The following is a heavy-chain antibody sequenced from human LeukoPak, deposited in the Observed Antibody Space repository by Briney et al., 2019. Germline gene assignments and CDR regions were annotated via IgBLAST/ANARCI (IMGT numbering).Heavy chain of an antibody. CDR2: INTDETIT. V-gene: IGHV3-74*01. CDR3: ARATYYYDSSGYRAVYYFDY. J-gene: IGHJ4*02. Sequence: PGGSLRLSCAASGFTFSSYWMHWVRQAPGKGLVWVSRINTDETITTYADSVKGRFTISRDNAKNTLYLQMNSLRAEDTAVYYCARATYYYDSSGYRAVYYFDYWGQGTLVTVSS. CDR1: GFTFSSYW. D-gene: IGHD3-22*01.